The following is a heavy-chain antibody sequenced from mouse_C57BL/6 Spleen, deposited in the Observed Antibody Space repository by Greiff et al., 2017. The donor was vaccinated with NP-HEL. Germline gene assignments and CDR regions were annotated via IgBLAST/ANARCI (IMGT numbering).Heavy chain of an antibody. CDR1: GYTFTDYY. Sequence: EVHLVESGPVLVKPGASVKMSCKASGYTFTDYYMNWVKQSPGKSLEWIGVINPYNGGTSYNQKFKGKATLTVDKSSSTAYMELNSLTSEDSAVYYCARSGSSHWYFDVWGTGTTVTVSS. D-gene: IGHD1-1*01. J-gene: IGHJ1*03. V-gene: IGHV1-19*01. CDR3: ARSGSSHWYFDV. CDR2: INPYNGGT.